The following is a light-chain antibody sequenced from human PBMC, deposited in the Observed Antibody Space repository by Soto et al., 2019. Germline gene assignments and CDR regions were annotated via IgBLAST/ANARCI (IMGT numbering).Light chain of an antibody. V-gene: IGLV2-14*01. CDR1: SSDVGGYNY. CDR3: SSYTTSITYV. CDR2: EVS. Sequence: QSVLTQPASVSGSPGQSITISCTGTSSDVGGYNYVSWYQQHPGKAPKLMIYEVSNRPSGVSSRFSGSKSGNTASPTISGLQAEDEADYYCSSYTTSITYVFGTGTKLTVL. J-gene: IGLJ1*01.